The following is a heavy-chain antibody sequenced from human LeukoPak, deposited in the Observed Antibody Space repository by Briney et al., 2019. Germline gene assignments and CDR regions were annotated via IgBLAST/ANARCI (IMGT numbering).Heavy chain of an antibody. CDR3: ARDGFTMTFDY. J-gene: IGHJ4*02. V-gene: IGHV4-61*02. CDR1: GGSISSGSYY. Sequence: TLSLTCTVSGGSISSGSYYWSWIRQPAGKGLEWIGRIYTSGSTDYNPSLKSRVTISVDTSKNQFSLKLSSVTAADTAVYYCARDGFTMTFDYWGQGTLVTLSS. D-gene: IGHD3-22*01. CDR2: IYTSGST.